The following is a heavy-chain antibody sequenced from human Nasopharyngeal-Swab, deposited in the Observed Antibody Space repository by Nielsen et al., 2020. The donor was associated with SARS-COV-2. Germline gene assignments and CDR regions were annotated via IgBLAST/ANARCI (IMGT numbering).Heavy chain of an antibody. CDR3: TGTMVQGV. CDR1: GFTFSGSA. D-gene: IGHD3-10*01. J-gene: IGHJ4*02. V-gene: IGHV3-73*01. CDR2: IRSKANSYAT. Sequence: GESLKISCAASGFTFSGSAMHWVRQASGKGLEWVGRIRSKANSYATAYAASVKGRFTTSRDDSKNTAYLQMNSLKTEDTAVYYCTGTMVQGVWGQGTLVTVSS.